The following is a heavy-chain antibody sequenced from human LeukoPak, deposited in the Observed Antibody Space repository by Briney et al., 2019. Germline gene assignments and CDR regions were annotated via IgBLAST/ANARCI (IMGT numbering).Heavy chain of an antibody. CDR3: ATDAGYPSRHDS. Sequence: PSETLSLTCTVSGASISSYYWTWIRQPAGKGLEWIGHIYTSERLNYNPSLKSRVTMSVDTAKNQFSLKLSSVTAADTAVYYCATDAGYPSRHDSWGQGTLVTVSS. D-gene: IGHD5-18*01. V-gene: IGHV4-4*07. CDR2: IYTSERL. J-gene: IGHJ4*02. CDR1: GASISSYY.